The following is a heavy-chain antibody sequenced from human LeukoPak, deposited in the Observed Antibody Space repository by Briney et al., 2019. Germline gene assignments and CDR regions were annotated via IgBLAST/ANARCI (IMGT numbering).Heavy chain of an antibody. CDR1: GFTFSDYY. CDR2: ISSSGSTI. Sequence: PGGSLRLSCAASGFTFSDYYMSWIRQAPGKGLEWVSYISSSGSTIYYADSVKGRLTISRDNAKNSLFLQMNSLKTEDTAFYYCAKGARSSSGYTTDWGQGILVAVSS. D-gene: IGHD3-22*01. V-gene: IGHV3-11*01. J-gene: IGHJ4*02. CDR3: AKGARSSSGYTTD.